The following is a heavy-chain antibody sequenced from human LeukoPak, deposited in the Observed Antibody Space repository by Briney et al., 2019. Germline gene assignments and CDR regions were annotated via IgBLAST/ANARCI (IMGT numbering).Heavy chain of an antibody. D-gene: IGHD3-10*01. Sequence: PGGSLRLSCAASGFTFSSYWMSWVRQAPGKGLEWVANIKQDGSEKYYVGSVKGRFTISRDNAKNSLYLQMNSLRAEDTAGYYCARETHGDYMDVWGKGTTVTVSS. V-gene: IGHV3-7*01. CDR2: IKQDGSEK. J-gene: IGHJ6*03. CDR1: GFTFSSYW. CDR3: ARETHGDYMDV.